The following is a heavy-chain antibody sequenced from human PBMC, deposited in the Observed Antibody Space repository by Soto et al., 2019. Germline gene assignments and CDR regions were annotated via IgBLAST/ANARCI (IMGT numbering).Heavy chain of an antibody. CDR3: ARSSDFYPNWFEP. V-gene: IGHV1-69*13. D-gene: IGHD3-3*01. CDR1: GGTFSSYA. Sequence: SVKVSCKASGGTFSSYAICWVRHAPGQGLEWMGGIIPIFGTANYAQKFQGRVTITADESTSTAYMELSSLRSEDTAVYYCARSSDFYPNWFEPWGQGTLVTVSS. CDR2: IIPIFGTA. J-gene: IGHJ5*02.